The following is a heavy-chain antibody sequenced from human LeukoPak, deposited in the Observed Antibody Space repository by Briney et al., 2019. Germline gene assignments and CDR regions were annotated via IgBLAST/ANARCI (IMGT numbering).Heavy chain of an antibody. CDR1: GDSISTSNSY. V-gene: IGHV4-39*01. Sequence: SETLSLTCTVSGDSISTSNSYWGWIRQPPGKGLEWIGSIYYSGNTYYNASLKSRVTISVDTSKNQFSLKLTSVTAADTAVYYCALCGDCYPGYYYYHMDVWGKGTTVTISS. CDR3: ALCGDCYPGYYYYHMDV. CDR2: IYYSGNT. J-gene: IGHJ6*03. D-gene: IGHD2-21*02.